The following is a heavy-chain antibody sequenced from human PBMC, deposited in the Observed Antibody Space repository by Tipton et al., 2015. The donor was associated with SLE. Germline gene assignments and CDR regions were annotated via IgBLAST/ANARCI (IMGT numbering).Heavy chain of an antibody. CDR3: ARGAVAGYNWFDP. CDR1: GGSISSGSYY. V-gene: IGHV4-61*02. CDR2: IYTSGST. J-gene: IGHJ5*02. D-gene: IGHD6-19*01. Sequence: TLSLTCTVSGGSISSGSYYWSWIRQPAGKGLEWIGRIYTSGSTNYNPSLKSRVTISVDTSKNRFSLKLSSVTAADTAVYYCARGAVAGYNWFDPWGQGTLVTVSS.